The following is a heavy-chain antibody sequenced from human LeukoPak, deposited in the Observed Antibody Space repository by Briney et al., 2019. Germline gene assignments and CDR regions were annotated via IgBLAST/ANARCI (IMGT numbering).Heavy chain of an antibody. Sequence: PSETLSLTCTVSGGSISSYYWSWIRQPPGKGLEWIGYIYYSGSTNYNPSLKSPVTISVDTSKNQFSLKLSSVTAADTAVYYCARDYDLGWYFDLWGRGTLVTVSS. CDR3: ARDYDLGWYFDL. J-gene: IGHJ2*01. V-gene: IGHV4-59*01. CDR2: IYYSGST. CDR1: GGSISSYY. D-gene: IGHD3-3*01.